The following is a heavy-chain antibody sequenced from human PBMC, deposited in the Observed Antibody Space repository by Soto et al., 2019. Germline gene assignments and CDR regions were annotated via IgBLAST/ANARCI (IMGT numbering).Heavy chain of an antibody. D-gene: IGHD3-10*01. CDR3: ASFAWMVRSETSYYYYGMDV. J-gene: IGHJ6*02. CDR2: ISAYNGNT. Sequence: QVQLVQSGAEVKKPGASVKASCKASGYTFTSYGISWVRQAPGQGLEWMGWISAYNGNTNYAQKLQGRVTMTTDTSTSTAYMELRSLRSDDTAVYYCASFAWMVRSETSYYYYGMDVWGQGTTVTVSS. CDR1: GYTFTSYG. V-gene: IGHV1-18*01.